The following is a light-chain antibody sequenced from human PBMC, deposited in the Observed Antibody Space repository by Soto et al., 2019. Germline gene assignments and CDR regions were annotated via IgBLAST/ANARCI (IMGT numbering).Light chain of an antibody. CDR2: DGS. CDR1: QSISSY. V-gene: IGKV3-11*01. CDR3: QQRKNWPLT. Sequence: DIVLTQSPATLSLSPGDRATLSCMASQSISSYLVWYQQKLGQAPRLLVYDGSKRATGIPARFSGSGSGTDFTLTISSLEPEDFAVYYCQQRKNWPLTFGGGTKVDIK. J-gene: IGKJ4*01.